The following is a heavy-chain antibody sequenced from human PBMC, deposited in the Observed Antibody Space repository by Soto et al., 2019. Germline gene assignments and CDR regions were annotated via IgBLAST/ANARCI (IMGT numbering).Heavy chain of an antibody. J-gene: IGHJ6*02. V-gene: IGHV3-23*01. D-gene: IGHD6-13*01. CDR1: GFTFISYA. Sequence: GGALRLSCAASGFTFISYAMSWGRQAPGKGLEWVSAISGSGGSTYYADSVKGRFTISRDNSKNTLYLQMNSLRAEDTAVYYCAKGSGYSSSWYLYYYGMDVWGQGTTVTVSS. CDR3: AKGSGYSSSWYLYYYGMDV. CDR2: ISGSGGST.